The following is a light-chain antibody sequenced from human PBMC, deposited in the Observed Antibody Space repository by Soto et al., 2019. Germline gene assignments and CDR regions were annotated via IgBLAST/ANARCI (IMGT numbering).Light chain of an antibody. CDR1: NIGSKK. Sequence: SYELTQPLSVSVALGQTARITCGGNNIGSKKVHWYQQKLGQAPVLVIYRDSNRPSGIPERFSGSNSGNTATLTISRAQAGDEADYYCQVWDSSTARVFGGGTKVTVL. J-gene: IGLJ3*02. CDR3: QVWDSSTARV. V-gene: IGLV3-9*01. CDR2: RDS.